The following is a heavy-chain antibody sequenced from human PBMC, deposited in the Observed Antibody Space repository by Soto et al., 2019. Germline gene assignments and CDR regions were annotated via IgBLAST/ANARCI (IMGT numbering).Heavy chain of an antibody. CDR3: ARPLIGNTIDL. J-gene: IGHJ3*01. D-gene: IGHD1-7*01. CDR1: GYTFFKYF. CDR2: INPSRGSA. V-gene: IGHV1-46*01. Sequence: GASVKVSCKASGYTFFKYFIHWVRQAPGQGLEWIGIINPSRGSATYGPIFQGRVSLTTDMPTSTVYVELSSLRSEDTAIYYCARPLIGNTIDLWGQGTSVTVSS.